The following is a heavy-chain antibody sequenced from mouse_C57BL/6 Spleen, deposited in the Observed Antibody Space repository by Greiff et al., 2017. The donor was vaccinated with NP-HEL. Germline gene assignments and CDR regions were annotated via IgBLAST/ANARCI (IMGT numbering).Heavy chain of an antibody. Sequence: EVQLQQSGPELVKPGASVKISCKASGYTFTDYYMNWVKQSHGKSLEWIGDINPNNGGTSYNQKFKGKATLTVDKSSSTAYMELSSLTSEDSAVYYCARFPYYYGSSYYFDYWGQGTTLTVSS. D-gene: IGHD1-1*01. CDR2: INPNNGGT. V-gene: IGHV1-26*01. CDR3: ARFPYYYGSSYYFDY. CDR1: GYTFTDYY. J-gene: IGHJ2*01.